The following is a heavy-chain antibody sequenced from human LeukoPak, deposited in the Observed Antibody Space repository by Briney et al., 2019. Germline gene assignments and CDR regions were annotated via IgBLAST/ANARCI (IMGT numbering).Heavy chain of an antibody. D-gene: IGHD6-13*01. V-gene: IGHV3-23*01. CDR3: AKAPATGIARAFDI. CDR2: ISGSGGST. Sequence: ETLSLTCAVSGGSISSGGYSWSWIRQPPGKGLEWVSAISGSGGSTYYADSVKGRFTISRDNSKNTLYLQMNSLRAEDTAVYYCAKAPATGIARAFDIWGQGTMVTVSS. CDR1: GGSISSGGYS. J-gene: IGHJ3*02.